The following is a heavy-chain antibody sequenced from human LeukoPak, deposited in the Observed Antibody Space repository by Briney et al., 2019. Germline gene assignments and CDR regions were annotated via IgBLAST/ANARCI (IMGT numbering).Heavy chain of an antibody. V-gene: IGHV3-21*01. CDR3: ARDGRCGGDCYAS. Sequence: GGSLRLSCAASGFTFSSYSMNCVRQAPGKGLEWVSIISSSSSYIYYADSVKGRFTISRDNAKNALYLQMNSLRVEDTAVYYCARDGRCGGDCYASWGQGTLVTVSS. J-gene: IGHJ4*02. CDR2: ISSSSSYI. CDR1: GFTFSSYS. D-gene: IGHD2-21*02.